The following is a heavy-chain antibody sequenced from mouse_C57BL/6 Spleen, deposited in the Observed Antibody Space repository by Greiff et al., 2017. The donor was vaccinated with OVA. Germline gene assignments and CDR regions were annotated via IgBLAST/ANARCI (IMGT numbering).Heavy chain of an antibody. CDR2: ISSGGSYT. Sequence: EVQLVESGGDLVKPGGSLKLSCAASGFTFSSSGMSWVRQTPDKRLEWVATISSGGSYTYYPDSVKGRFTIARDNAKNTLYLQMSSLKSEDIAMYYCARYYEGFAYWGQGTLVTVSA. CDR3: ARYYEGFAY. J-gene: IGHJ3*01. D-gene: IGHD2-4*01. CDR1: GFTFSSSG. V-gene: IGHV5-6*01.